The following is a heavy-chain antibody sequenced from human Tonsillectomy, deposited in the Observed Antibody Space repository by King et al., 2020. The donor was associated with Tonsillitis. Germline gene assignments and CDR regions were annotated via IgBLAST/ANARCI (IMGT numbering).Heavy chain of an antibody. CDR2: ISGNGGST. D-gene: IGHD3-3*01. J-gene: IGHJ5*02. V-gene: IGHV3-64D*08. CDR1: GFTLSTFA. CDR3: VWGYDFWSGSSNWFDP. Sequence: VQLVESGGGLVQPGGSLRLSCSATGFTLSTFAVHWVRQAPGKGLEYVSSISGNGGSTHYADSVKVRFTVSRDNSKNTVYLQMRSLRAEDTAVYHCVWGYDFWSGSSNWFDPWGQGTLVTVSS.